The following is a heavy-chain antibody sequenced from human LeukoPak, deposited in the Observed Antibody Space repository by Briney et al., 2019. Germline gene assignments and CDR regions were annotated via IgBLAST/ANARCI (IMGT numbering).Heavy chain of an antibody. CDR3: GRGGLRYCGGTSCYLIDY. CDR2: INPNSGGT. D-gene: IGHD2-2*01. CDR1: GYTFTGYY. Sequence: GASVKVSCKASGYTFTGYYMHWVRQAAGQGLEWMGWINPNSGGTNFAQKFQGRATMTRDTSISTAYMELSGLRSDDTAVYYWGRGGLRYCGGTSCYLIDYWGQGTMVTFSS. J-gene: IGHJ4*02. V-gene: IGHV1-2*02.